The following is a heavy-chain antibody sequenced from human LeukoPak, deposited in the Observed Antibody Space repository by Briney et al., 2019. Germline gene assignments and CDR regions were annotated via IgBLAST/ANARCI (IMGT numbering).Heavy chain of an antibody. J-gene: IGHJ4*02. D-gene: IGHD2-2*01. CDR3: ARDARDIVAVPAAPYFDY. Sequence: PSETLSLTCTVSGGSISNFYWSWIRQPAGKGLEWIGRIYTRGSTYYNLSLKSRITMSVDTSKNQFSLKLSSVTAADTAVYYCARDARDIVAVPAAPYFDYWGQGTLVTVSS. V-gene: IGHV4-4*07. CDR2: IYTRGST. CDR1: GGSISNFY.